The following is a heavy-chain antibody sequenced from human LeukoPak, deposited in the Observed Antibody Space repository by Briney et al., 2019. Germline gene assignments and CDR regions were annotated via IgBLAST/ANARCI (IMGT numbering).Heavy chain of an antibody. CDR3: ARDLVDYDFWSGYLKFQY. CDR2: INPNSGGT. CDR1: GYTFTGYY. Sequence: ASVKVSCKASGYTFTGYYMHWVRQAPGQGLEWMGWINPNSGGTNYAQKFQGRVTMTRDTSISTAYMELRSLRSDDTAVYYCARDLVDYDFWSGYLKFQYWGQGTLVTVSS. J-gene: IGHJ1*01. V-gene: IGHV1-2*02. D-gene: IGHD3-3*01.